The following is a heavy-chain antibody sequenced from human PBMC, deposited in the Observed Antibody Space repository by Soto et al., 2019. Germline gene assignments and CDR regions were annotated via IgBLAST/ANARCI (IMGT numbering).Heavy chain of an antibody. D-gene: IGHD3-3*01. CDR1: GFTFSNYA. Sequence: EVQLLESGGDLVQPGGSLRLSCAASGFTFSNYAMAWVRQAPGQGLEWVSTITGSGGTTYSADAVKGRVNLSRDNSKNTVHLQKSSLRDEDTAVYYCVKVENRFYDYWGQGTLVTVSS. CDR2: ITGSGGTT. J-gene: IGHJ4*02. CDR3: VKVENRFYDY. V-gene: IGHV3-23*01.